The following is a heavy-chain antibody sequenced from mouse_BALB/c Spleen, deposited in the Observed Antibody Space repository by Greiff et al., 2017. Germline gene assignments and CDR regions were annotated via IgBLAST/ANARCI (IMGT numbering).Heavy chain of an antibody. D-gene: IGHD1-1*01. J-gene: IGHJ4*01. CDR2: ISSGGST. Sequence: EVQVVESGGGLVKPGGSLKLSCAASGFTFSSYAMSWVRQTPEKRLEWVASISSGGSTYYPDSVKGRFTISRDNARNILYLQMSSLRSEDTAMYYCARGDYYGSSYDAMDYWGQGTSVTVSS. CDR3: ARGDYYGSSYDAMDY. V-gene: IGHV5-6-5*01. CDR1: GFTFSSYA.